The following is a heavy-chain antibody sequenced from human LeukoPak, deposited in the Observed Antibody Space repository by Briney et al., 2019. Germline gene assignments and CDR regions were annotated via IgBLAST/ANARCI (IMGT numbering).Heavy chain of an antibody. CDR3: ARVGNMNYYGSGSYYIPNNWFDP. CDR1: GYTFTGYY. D-gene: IGHD3-10*01. CDR2: INPNSGGT. Sequence: ASVKVSCKASGYTFTGYYMHWVRQAPGQGLEWMGWINPNSGGTNYAQKFQGRVTMTRNTSISTAYMELSSLRSEDTAVYYCARVGNMNYYGSGSYYIPNNWFDPWGQGTLVTVSS. J-gene: IGHJ5*02. V-gene: IGHV1-2*02.